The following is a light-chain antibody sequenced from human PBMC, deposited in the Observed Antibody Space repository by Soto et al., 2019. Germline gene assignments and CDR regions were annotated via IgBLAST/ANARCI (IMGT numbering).Light chain of an antibody. Sequence: DIQLTQSPSAMSASVGDRVTITCRASQDLGHFLAWFQQKPGKVCRGLIYGAVIWQRGVPSRFSGRRSTTDDTLTISSLQPEDVATYYCLQHKSAPYTFGQGTRLEI. CDR3: LQHKSAPYT. CDR2: GAV. CDR1: QDLGHF. V-gene: IGKV1-17*03. J-gene: IGKJ2*01.